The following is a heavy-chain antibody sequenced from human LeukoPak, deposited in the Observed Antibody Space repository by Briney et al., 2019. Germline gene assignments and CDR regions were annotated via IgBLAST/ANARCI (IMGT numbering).Heavy chain of an antibody. D-gene: IGHD1-14*01. CDR2: INHSGST. J-gene: IGHJ4*02. CDR1: GGSFRGYY. Sequence: SETLSLTCAVYGGSFRGYYWSWIRQPPGKGLEWIGEINHSGSTNYNPSLKSRVTISVDTSKNQFSLKLSSVTAADTAVYYCARGSEKNHYWGQGTLVTVSS. CDR3: ARGSEKNHY. V-gene: IGHV4-34*01.